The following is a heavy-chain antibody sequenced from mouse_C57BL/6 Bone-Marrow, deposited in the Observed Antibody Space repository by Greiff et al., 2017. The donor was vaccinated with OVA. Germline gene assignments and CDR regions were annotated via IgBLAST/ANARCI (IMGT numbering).Heavy chain of an antibody. J-gene: IGHJ3*01. V-gene: IGHV1-63*01. Sequence: QVQLQQSGAELVRPGTSVKMSCKASGYTFTNYWIGWAKQRPGHGLEWIGDIYPGGGYTNYNEKFKGKATLTADKPSSTAYMQLSSLTSEDSAVYYCARPYDGYWAWFAYWGQGTLVTVSA. CDR3: ARPYDGYWAWFAY. D-gene: IGHD2-3*01. CDR2: IYPGGGYT. CDR1: GYTFTNYW.